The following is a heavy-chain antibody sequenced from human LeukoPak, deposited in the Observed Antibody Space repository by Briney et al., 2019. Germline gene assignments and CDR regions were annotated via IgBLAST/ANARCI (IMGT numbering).Heavy chain of an antibody. V-gene: IGHV4-39*01. CDR3: ARLSIAVAGTWWFDP. D-gene: IGHD6-19*01. J-gene: IGHJ5*02. CDR2: IYYSGST. CDR1: GGSISSSCYY. Sequence: SETLSLTCTVSGGSISSSCYYWGWIRQPPGKGLEWIGSIYYSGSTYYNPCLKSRVPISVDTSKIQFSLKLSSVTAADTAVYCCARLSIAVAGTWWFDPWGQGTLVTVSS.